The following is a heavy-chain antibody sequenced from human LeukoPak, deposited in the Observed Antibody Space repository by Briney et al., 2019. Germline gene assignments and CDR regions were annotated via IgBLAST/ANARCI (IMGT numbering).Heavy chain of an antibody. CDR3: ARGIIAAAGTV. Sequence: SVKVSCKASGGTFSSYTISWVRQAPGQGLEWMGRIIPILGIANYAQKFQGRVTMTRNTSISTAYMELSSLRSEDTAVYYCARGIIAAAGTVWGQGTLVTVSS. CDR2: IIPILGIA. V-gene: IGHV1-69*02. D-gene: IGHD6-13*01. J-gene: IGHJ4*02. CDR1: GGTFSSYT.